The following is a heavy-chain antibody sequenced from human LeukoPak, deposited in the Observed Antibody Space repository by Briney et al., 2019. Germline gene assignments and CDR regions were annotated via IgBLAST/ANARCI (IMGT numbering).Heavy chain of an antibody. CDR3: ARKDGGRDGMDV. CDR1: GYTFTDYY. V-gene: IGHV1-2*02. CDR2: LNPNTLVT. D-gene: IGHD4-23*01. Sequence: AASVKVSCRASGYTFTDYYMHWVRQAPEQGLEWMGWLNPNTLVTKYAQHFQGRVSMTWDTSISTGYMDLHSLTSDDTAVYYCARKDGGRDGMDVWGQGTTVTVSS. J-gene: IGHJ6*02.